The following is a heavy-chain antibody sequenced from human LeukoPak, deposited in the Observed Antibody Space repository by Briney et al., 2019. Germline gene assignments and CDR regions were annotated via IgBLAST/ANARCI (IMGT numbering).Heavy chain of an antibody. CDR3: AREEGGGWDYFDY. V-gene: IGHV3-23*01. Sequence: PGGTLRLSCAASGFTFSSYGMSWVRQAPGKGLEWVSAISGSGGSTYYADSVKGRFTISRDNSKNTLYLQMNSLRAEDTAVYYCAREEGGGWDYFDYWGQGTLVTVSS. CDR2: ISGSGGST. CDR1: GFTFSSYG. D-gene: IGHD3-16*01. J-gene: IGHJ4*02.